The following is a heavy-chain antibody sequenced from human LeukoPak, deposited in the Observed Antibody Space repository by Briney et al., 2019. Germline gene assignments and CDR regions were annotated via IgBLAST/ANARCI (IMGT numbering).Heavy chain of an antibody. CDR1: GFNFRNYG. CDR2: TRDDGSKN. Sequence: GGSLTLSCAASGFNFRNYGMHWVRQAPGKGLEWVAYTRDDGSKNWCGDSVKGRFTISRDNSKSTLYLQMNSLRGEDTAVYYCANGDCRGGRCSSGAYWGQGTLVTVSS. V-gene: IGHV3-30*02. D-gene: IGHD2-15*01. J-gene: IGHJ4*02. CDR3: ANGDCRGGRCSSGAY.